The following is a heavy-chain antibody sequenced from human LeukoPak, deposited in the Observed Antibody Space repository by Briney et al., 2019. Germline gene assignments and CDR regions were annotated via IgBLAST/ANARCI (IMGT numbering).Heavy chain of an antibody. CDR1: GYTFTSYG. D-gene: IGHD3-22*01. CDR3: ARILQPKNYYDSSGYSYYFDY. J-gene: IGHJ4*02. CDR2: ISAYNGNT. Sequence: ASVKVSCKASGYTFTSYGISWVRQAPGQGLEWMGWISAYNGNTNYAQKLQGRVTMTTDTSTSTAYMELRSLRSDDTAVYYCARILQPKNYYDSSGYSYYFDYWGQGALVTVSS. V-gene: IGHV1-18*01.